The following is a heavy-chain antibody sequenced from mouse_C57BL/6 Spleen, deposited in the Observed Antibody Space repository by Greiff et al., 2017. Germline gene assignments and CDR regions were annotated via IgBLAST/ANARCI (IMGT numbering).Heavy chain of an antibody. J-gene: IGHJ4*01. CDR1: GFTFSDYG. Sequence: DVKLVESGGGLVKPGGPLQLSCAASGFTFSDYGMHWVRQAPEKGLEWVAYISSGSSTLYYADTVKGRFTISRDNAKNTLFLQMTSLGSEDTAMYYCARQGGFAMDYWGQGTSVTVSS. CDR2: ISSGSSTL. CDR3: ARQGGFAMDY. V-gene: IGHV5-17*01.